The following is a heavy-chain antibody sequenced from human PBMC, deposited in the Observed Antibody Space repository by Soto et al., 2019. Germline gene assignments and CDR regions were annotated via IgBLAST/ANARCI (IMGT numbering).Heavy chain of an antibody. Sequence: QVQLVQSGAELKKPGASVSLSCKASGFTFTNYYMHWVRQAPGQGLEWMGIINPSGGSATYAQKFQGRVTMTRDTSTSTVYMELSSLRSEDTAVYYCARDRGDGDDYLDYWGQGIMVTVSS. V-gene: IGHV1-46*01. D-gene: IGHD2-21*02. J-gene: IGHJ4*02. CDR1: GFTFTNYY. CDR2: INPSGGSA. CDR3: ARDRGDGDDYLDY.